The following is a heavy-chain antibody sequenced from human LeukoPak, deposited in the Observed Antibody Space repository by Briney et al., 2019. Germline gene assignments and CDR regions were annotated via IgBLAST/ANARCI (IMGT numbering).Heavy chain of an antibody. D-gene: IGHD3-22*01. CDR2: IYHSGST. J-gene: IGHJ4*02. CDR1: GFTLSSYAM. CDR3: ARRDYYDSSGYYFDY. V-gene: IGHV4-4*02. Sequence: GSLRLSCAASGFTLSSYAMSWVRPPPGKGLEWIGEIYHSGSTNYNPSLKSRVTISVDKSKNQFSLKRSSVTAADTAVYYCARRDYYDSSGYYFDYWGQGTLVPVSS.